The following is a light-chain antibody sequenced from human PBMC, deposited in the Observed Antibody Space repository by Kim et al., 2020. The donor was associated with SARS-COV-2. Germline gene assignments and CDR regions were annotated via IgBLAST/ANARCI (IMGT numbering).Light chain of an antibody. J-gene: IGKJ5*01. CDR2: DAS. Sequence: PAERATLPGRASQNVGPFLALYQQKPGPAPRLLISDASTSAAGIPPRFSGGGSGTDFTLTISSLETEDSAVYYCQQRSSWPPRLTFGQGTRLEIK. CDR3: QQRSSWPPRLT. V-gene: IGKV3-11*01. CDR1: QNVGPF.